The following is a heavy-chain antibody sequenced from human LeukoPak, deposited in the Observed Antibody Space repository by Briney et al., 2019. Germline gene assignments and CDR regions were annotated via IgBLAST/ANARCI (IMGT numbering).Heavy chain of an antibody. CDR1: GGSVSGYY. CDR2: VFTSGNT. D-gene: IGHD2-21*01. CDR3: ARSFIVRSPTSPYDAFEL. J-gene: IGHJ3*01. Sequence: SETLSLTCTVSGGSVSGYYWSWIRRTAGKGLEWIGRVFTSGNTSYNPSLKSRVTISGDTSRNRVSLKLNSVTAADTAVYYCARSFIVRSPTSPYDAFELWAKGQWSPSLQ. V-gene: IGHV4-4*07.